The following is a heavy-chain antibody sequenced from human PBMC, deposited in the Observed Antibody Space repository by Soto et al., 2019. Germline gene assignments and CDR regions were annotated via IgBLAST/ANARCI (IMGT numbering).Heavy chain of an antibody. Sequence: GGSLRLSCAASGFTLRINGMHWVRQAPGKGLEWVALISYNVSTKFYADSVKGRFTISRDNSKSTLNLEMNSLSAEDTAVDFCSKVAKKYHNDNHGMEVWDKGTMVAVSS. CDR1: GFTLRING. V-gene: IGHV3-30*18. J-gene: IGHJ6*04. CDR3: SKVAKKYHNDNHGMEV. CDR2: ISYNVSTK. D-gene: IGHD2-2*01.